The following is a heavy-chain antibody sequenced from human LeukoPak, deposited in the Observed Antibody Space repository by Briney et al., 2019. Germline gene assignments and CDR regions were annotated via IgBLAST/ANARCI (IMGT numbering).Heavy chain of an antibody. V-gene: IGHV3-30*18. CDR2: ISYDGSNK. D-gene: IGHD4-23*01. CDR1: GFTFSSYG. J-gene: IGHJ4*02. Sequence: GGSLRLSCAASGFTFSSYGMHWVRQAPGKGLEWAAVISYDGSNKYYADSVKCRFTISRDNSKNTLYLQMNSLRAEDTAVYYCAKPAGVTYRNFDYWGQGTLVTVSS. CDR3: AKPAGVTYRNFDY.